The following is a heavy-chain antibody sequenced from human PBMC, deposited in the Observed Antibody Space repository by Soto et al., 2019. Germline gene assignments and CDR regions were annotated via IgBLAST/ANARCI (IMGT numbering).Heavy chain of an antibody. CDR2: ISGSGTST. D-gene: IGHD3-10*01. Sequence: EVQLLESGGGLVQPGGSLRLSCAASGFTFSSYAMSWVSQAPGKGLEWVSAISGSGTSTYYADSVKGRFTISRDNSKNTLDLQMNSVRAEDTAVYYCAKDRDYGSGRPLNWFDPWGQGTLVTVSS. CDR1: GFTFSSYA. J-gene: IGHJ5*02. V-gene: IGHV3-23*01. CDR3: AKDRDYGSGRPLNWFDP.